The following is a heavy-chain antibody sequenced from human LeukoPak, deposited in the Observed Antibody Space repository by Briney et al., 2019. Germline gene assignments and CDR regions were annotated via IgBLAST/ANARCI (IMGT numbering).Heavy chain of an antibody. D-gene: IGHD1-14*01. CDR2: ISGSGGST. CDR1: GFTFSSYA. V-gene: IGHV3-23*01. Sequence: GGSLRLSCAASGFTFSSYAMSWVRQAPGKGLEWVSAISGSGGSTYYVDSVKGRFTISRDNSKNTLYLQMNSLRAEDTAVYYCAKAEHYYYYYGMDVWGQGTTVTVSS. CDR3: AKAEHYYYYYGMDV. J-gene: IGHJ6*02.